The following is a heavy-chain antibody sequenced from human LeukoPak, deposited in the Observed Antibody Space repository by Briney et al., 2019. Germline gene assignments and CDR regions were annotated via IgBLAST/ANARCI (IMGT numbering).Heavy chain of an antibody. J-gene: IGHJ4*02. V-gene: IGHV4-4*07. Sequence: WIRQPAGKGPEWIGRIYTSGSTNYNPSLKSRVTMSVDTSKNQFSLKLSSVTAADTAVYYCARDYGPSYFDYWGQGTLVTVSS. CDR2: IYTSGST. CDR3: ARDYGPSYFDY. D-gene: IGHD3-10*01.